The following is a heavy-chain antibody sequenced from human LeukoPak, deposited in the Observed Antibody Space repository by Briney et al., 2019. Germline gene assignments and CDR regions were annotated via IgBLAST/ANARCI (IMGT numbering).Heavy chain of an antibody. Sequence: GGSLRLSCAVSGLTFSSYTMNWVRQAPGKGLEWVSSISSSRNFIYYADSVKGRFTISRDNAKNSLYLQMNSLRAEDTAVYYCARENDYGDYWGQGTLVTVSS. CDR3: ARENDYGDY. CDR2: ISSSRNFI. CDR1: GLTFSSYT. J-gene: IGHJ4*01. V-gene: IGHV3-21*01.